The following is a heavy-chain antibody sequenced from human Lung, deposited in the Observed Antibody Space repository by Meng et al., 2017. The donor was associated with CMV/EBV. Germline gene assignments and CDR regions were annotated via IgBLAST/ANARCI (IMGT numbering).Heavy chain of an antibody. CDR2: VSYSGST. D-gene: IGHD3-3*01. CDR3: ARARHFDVWCGLLDH. J-gene: IGHJ4*02. CDR1: GDSIGRFY. Sequence: GSLRLSCTVSGDSIGRFYWTWVRQSPGKGLEWIGYVSYSGSTNYNPSFESRVFMSVDSSTHHFSLYLTSVTAADTAVYFCARARHFDVWCGLLDHWGQGALVTVSS. V-gene: IGHV4-59*01.